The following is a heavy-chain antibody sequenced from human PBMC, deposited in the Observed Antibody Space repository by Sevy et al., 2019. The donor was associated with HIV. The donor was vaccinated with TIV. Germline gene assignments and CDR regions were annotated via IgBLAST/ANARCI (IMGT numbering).Heavy chain of an antibody. CDR1: GYTFTGYY. Sequence: ASVKVSCKASGYTFTGYYIHWLRQAPGQGLEWVGWINPNNGGTKYAQKFQGRVTMTRDTSINTAYMELSRLKSDDTAEYYCAREAQGGDAGYWGQGTLVTVSS. J-gene: IGHJ4*02. CDR3: AREAQGGDAGY. V-gene: IGHV1-2*02. D-gene: IGHD3-16*01. CDR2: INPNNGGT.